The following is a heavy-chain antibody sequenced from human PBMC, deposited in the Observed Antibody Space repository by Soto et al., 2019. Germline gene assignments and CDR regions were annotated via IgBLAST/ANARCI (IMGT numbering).Heavy chain of an antibody. CDR2: ISAYNGNT. CDR1: GYTFTSYG. CDR3: ASPSSSYYYDSSGYHSHDAFDI. J-gene: IGHJ3*02. V-gene: IGHV1-18*01. D-gene: IGHD3-22*01. Sequence: ASVKVSCKASGYTFTSYGIRWVRQAPGQGLEWMGWISAYNGNTNYAQKLQGRVTMTTDTSTSTAYMELRSLRSDDTAVYYCASPSSSYYYDSSGYHSHDAFDIWGQGTMVTVSS.